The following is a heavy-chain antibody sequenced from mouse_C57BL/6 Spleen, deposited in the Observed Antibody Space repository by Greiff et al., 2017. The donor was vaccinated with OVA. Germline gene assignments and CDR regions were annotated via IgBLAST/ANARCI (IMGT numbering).Heavy chain of an antibody. V-gene: IGHV1-15*01. CDR3: TRGDLYGSSYHY. Sequence: VQLQQSGAELVRPGASVTLSCKASGYTFTDYEMHWVKQTPVHGLEWIGAIDPETGGTAYNQKFKGKAILTADKSSSTAYMELRSLTSEDSAVYYCTRGDLYGSSYHYWGQGTTLTVSS. J-gene: IGHJ2*01. CDR2: IDPETGGT. D-gene: IGHD1-1*01. CDR1: GYTFTDYE.